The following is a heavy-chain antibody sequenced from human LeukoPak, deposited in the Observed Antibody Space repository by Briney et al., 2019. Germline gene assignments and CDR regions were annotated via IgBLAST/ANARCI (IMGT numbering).Heavy chain of an antibody. V-gene: IGHV1-18*01. J-gene: IGHJ4*02. Sequence: ASVKVSCKASGYTFTSYGISWVRQAPGQGLEWMGWISAYNGNTNYAQKLQGRVTMTTDTSTSTAYIELRSLRSDDTAVYYCARTSFFYYDSSGYPDYWGQGTLVTVSS. CDR3: ARTSFFYYDSSGYPDY. D-gene: IGHD3-22*01. CDR1: GYTFTSYG. CDR2: ISAYNGNT.